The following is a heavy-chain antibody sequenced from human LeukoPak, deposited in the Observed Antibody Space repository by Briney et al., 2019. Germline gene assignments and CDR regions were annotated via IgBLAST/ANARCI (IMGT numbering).Heavy chain of an antibody. J-gene: IGHJ4*02. V-gene: IGHV4-59*01. Sequence: SETLSLTCTVSGGSISSYYWSWIRQPPGKGLEWIGYIYYSGSTNYNPSLKSRVTISVDTSKNQFSLKLSSVTAADTAVYYCARLQAAAGTRRFDYWGQGTLVTVSP. CDR1: GGSISSYY. D-gene: IGHD6-13*01. CDR2: IYYSGST. CDR3: ARLQAAAGTRRFDY.